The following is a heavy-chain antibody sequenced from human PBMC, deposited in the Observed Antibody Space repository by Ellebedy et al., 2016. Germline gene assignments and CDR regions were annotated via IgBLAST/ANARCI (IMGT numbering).Heavy chain of an antibody. CDR1: GFTFSSYN. Sequence: GGSLRLXCAASGFTFSSYNMNWVRQAPGKRLEWLSYISSSSSTIWYADSVKGRFTVSRDNAKNSLYLQMNSLRDEDTAVYYCARAVVVTAIRLYYYGMDVWGQGTTVTVSS. CDR2: ISSSSSTI. CDR3: ARAVVVTAIRLYYYGMDV. J-gene: IGHJ6*02. V-gene: IGHV3-48*02. D-gene: IGHD2-21*02.